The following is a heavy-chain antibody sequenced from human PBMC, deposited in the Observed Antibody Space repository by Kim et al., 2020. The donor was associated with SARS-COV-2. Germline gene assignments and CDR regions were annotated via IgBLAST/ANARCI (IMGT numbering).Heavy chain of an antibody. D-gene: IGHD6-19*01. CDR1: GFTFSSYG. CDR2: IWYDGSNK. CDR3: AKERALGIAVAGKGFGY. J-gene: IGHJ4*02. Sequence: GGSLRLSCAASGFTFSSYGMHWVRQAPGKGLEWVAVIWYDGSNKYYADSVKGRFTISRDNSKNTLYLQMNSLRAEDTAVYYCAKERALGIAVAGKGFGYWGQGTLVTVSS. V-gene: IGHV3-33*06.